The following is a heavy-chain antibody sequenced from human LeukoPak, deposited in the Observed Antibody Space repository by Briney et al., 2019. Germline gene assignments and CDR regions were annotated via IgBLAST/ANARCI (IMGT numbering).Heavy chain of an antibody. CDR3: ARTLATDYYGSGSYGSYGMDV. D-gene: IGHD3-10*01. CDR1: GYTFTSYY. Sequence: APVKVSCKASGYTFTSYYMHWVRQAPGQGLEWMGIINPSGGSTSYAQKFQGRVTMTRDMSTSTVYMELSSLRAEDTAVYYCARTLATDYYGSGSYGSYGMDVWGQGTTVTVFS. CDR2: INPSGGST. V-gene: IGHV1-46*01. J-gene: IGHJ6*02.